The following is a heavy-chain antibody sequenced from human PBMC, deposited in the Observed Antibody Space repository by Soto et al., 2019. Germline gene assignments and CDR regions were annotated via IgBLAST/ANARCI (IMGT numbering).Heavy chain of an antibody. CDR2: ISGSGDDT. D-gene: IGHD1-1*01. CDR3: ANPIPKTGTTFGF. V-gene: IGHV3-23*01. J-gene: IGHJ4*02. CDR1: GLSFSNFA. Sequence: GGSLTLSCVPSGLSFSNFAMALGRQAPGEGLEWVSAISGSGDDTFYADSMKGRFTISRDNSKDTLYLQINSLRAEDTAVYYCANPIPKTGTTFGFWGQGTLVTVSS.